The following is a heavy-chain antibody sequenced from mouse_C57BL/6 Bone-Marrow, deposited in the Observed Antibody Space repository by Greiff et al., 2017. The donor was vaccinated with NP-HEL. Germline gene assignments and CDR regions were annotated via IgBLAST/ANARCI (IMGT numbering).Heavy chain of an antibody. J-gene: IGHJ2*01. CDR3: TTYSSFDY. D-gene: IGHD2-12*01. CDR2: IDPENGDT. V-gene: IGHV14-4*01. CDR1: GFNIKDDY. Sequence: DVHLVESGAELVRPGASVKLSCTASGFNIKDDYMHWVKQRPEQGLEWIGWIDPENGDTEYASKFQGKATITADTSSNTAYLQLSSLTSEDAAVYYCTTYSSFDYWGQGTTLTVSS.